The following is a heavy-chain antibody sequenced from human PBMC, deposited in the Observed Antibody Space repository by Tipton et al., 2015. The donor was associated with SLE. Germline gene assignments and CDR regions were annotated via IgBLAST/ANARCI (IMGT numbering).Heavy chain of an antibody. CDR1: GGSITSTTYW. Sequence: TLSLTCTVSGGSITSTTYWWGWIRQPPGKKLEWIGGILYAGGTTYYNPSLKSRVAIDIDASKNQFSVRLTSVTAADTAVYYCARRVLISGFDPWGQGMLVTVSS. J-gene: IGHJ5*02. CDR2: ILYAGGTT. D-gene: IGHD5-12*01. CDR3: ARRVLISGFDP. V-gene: IGHV4-39*01.